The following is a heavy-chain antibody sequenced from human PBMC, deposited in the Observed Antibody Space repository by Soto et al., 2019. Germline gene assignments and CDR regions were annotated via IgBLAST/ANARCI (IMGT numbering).Heavy chain of an antibody. CDR2: IFSNDEK. Sequence: QVTLKESGPVLVKPTETLTLTCTVSGFSLSNARMGVSWIRQPPGKALEWLAHIFSNDEKSYSRSLKSRLTISKATSKSQVVLTMTNMDPVDTATYYCARIQRIWFGALLFYDYFDYWGQGTLVTVSS. D-gene: IGHD3-10*01. V-gene: IGHV2-26*01. J-gene: IGHJ4*02. CDR1: GFSLSNARMG. CDR3: ARIQRIWFGALLFYDYFDY.